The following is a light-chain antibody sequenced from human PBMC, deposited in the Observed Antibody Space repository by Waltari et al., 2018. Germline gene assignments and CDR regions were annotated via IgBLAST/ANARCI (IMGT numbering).Light chain of an antibody. CDR2: GAS. V-gene: IGKV3-15*01. Sequence: EIVMTQSPATLSVSPGERATLSCRASQSVSSNLAWYPQKPGQAPRLLIYGASTRATGSPARFSGSWSGTEFTLTISSLQSEDFAVYYCQQYNNWPRGTFGQGTRLEIK. J-gene: IGKJ5*01. CDR1: QSVSSN. CDR3: QQYNNWPRGT.